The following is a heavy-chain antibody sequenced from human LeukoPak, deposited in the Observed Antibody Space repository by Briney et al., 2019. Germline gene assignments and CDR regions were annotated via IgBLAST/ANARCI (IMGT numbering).Heavy chain of an antibody. V-gene: IGHV1-2*02. CDR3: ARLRADHFDY. CDR2: INPNSGDT. J-gene: IGHJ4*02. Sequence: ASVKVSCKASGYTFTDYYIHWVRQAPGQGLQWMGWINPNSGDTNYAQKFQGRVTMTRDTSISTAYMELSRLRSDDTAVYYCARLRADHFDYWGQGTLVTVSS. CDR1: GYTFTDYY. D-gene: IGHD5-12*01.